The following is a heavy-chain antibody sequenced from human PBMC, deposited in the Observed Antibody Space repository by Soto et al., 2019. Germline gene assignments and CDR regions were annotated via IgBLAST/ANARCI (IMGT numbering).Heavy chain of an antibody. D-gene: IGHD3-3*01. J-gene: IGHJ6*02. CDR1: GGSISSYY. V-gene: IGHV4-4*07. CDR3: ARDRYDFWSGYPISYYYYDMDV. CDR2: IYTSGST. Sequence: PSETLSLTCTVSGGSISSYYWSWIRQPAGKGLEWIGRIYTSGSTNYNPSLKSRVTMSVDTSKNQFSLKLSSVTAADTAVYYCARDRYDFWSGYPISYYYYDMDVWGQGTTVTVSS.